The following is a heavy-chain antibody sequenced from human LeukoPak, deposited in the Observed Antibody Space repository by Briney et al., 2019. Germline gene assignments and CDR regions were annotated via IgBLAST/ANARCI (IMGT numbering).Heavy chain of an antibody. J-gene: IGHJ4*02. CDR1: GFTFSRYW. CDR3: TITGGH. D-gene: IGHD1-20*01. V-gene: IGHV3-7*01. CDR2: LKDDGSDQ. Sequence: GGSLRLSCAASGFTFSRYWMSWVRQAPGKGLEWVANLKDDGSDQYYVESVKGRFTISGDNAKNLLYLQMNSLRGEDTAMYYCTITGGHWGQGTLVTVSS.